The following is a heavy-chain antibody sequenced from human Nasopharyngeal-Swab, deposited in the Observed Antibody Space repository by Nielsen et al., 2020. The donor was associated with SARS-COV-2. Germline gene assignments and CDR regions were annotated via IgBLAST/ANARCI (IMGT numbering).Heavy chain of an antibody. CDR3: ARPRGTTWLNDAFDL. Sequence: GGSLRLSCAASGFTFSSYWMSWVRQAPGKGLEWVAIIKPDGSEKYYGDSVKGRFTISRDSAKNSLYLQMNSLRVEDTAVYYCARPRGTTWLNDAFDLWGQGTMVSVSS. V-gene: IGHV3-7*01. CDR1: GFTFSSYW. CDR2: IKPDGSEK. J-gene: IGHJ3*01. D-gene: IGHD3-9*01.